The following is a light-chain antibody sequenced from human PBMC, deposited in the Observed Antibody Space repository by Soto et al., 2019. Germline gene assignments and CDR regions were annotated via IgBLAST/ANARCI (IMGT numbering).Light chain of an antibody. CDR3: QQSYSSPYT. J-gene: IGKJ5*01. CDR1: QSITSY. Sequence: DIQMTQSPSSLSASVGDRGTITCRASQSITSYLNWYQQKPGKAPKLQIYDASSLQSVVPSRFSGSGSGTDFTLTISSLQPEDSATYYCQQSYSSPYTFGQGTRLEIK. V-gene: IGKV1-39*01. CDR2: DAS.